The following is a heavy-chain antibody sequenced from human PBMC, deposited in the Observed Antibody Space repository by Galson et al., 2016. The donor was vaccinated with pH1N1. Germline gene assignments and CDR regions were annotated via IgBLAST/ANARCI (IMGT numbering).Heavy chain of an antibody. Sequence: ESLSLTCSVSGVSISGYYWGWIRQSPGKGLDYVGYIYYNGHTNYSPSLKSRVTMSLDVSKNQFSLKLTSVTAADTAVYFCARSGSRYGSDAFDMWGQGTTVTVSS. J-gene: IGHJ3*02. D-gene: IGHD5-18*01. V-gene: IGHV4-59*01. CDR2: IYYNGHT. CDR3: ARSGSRYGSDAFDM. CDR1: GVSISGYY.